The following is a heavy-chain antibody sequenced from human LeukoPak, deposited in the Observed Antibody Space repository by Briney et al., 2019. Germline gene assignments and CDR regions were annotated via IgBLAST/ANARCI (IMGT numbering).Heavy chain of an antibody. CDR2: INPNSGGT. D-gene: IGHD1-26*01. Sequence: ASVKVSCKASGYTFTGYYMHWVRQAPGQGLEWMGWINPNSGGTNYAQKFQGWVTMTRDTSISTAYMELSRLRSDDTAVYYCARTYSNYYYYGMDVWGQGTTVTVSS. V-gene: IGHV1-2*04. CDR1: GYTFTGYY. J-gene: IGHJ6*02. CDR3: ARTYSNYYYYGMDV.